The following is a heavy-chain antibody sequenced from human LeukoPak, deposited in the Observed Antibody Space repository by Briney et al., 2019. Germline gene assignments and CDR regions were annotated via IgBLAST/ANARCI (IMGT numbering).Heavy chain of an antibody. CDR3: ARGKRESGYDLYHFDY. CDR2: IIPIFGSA. D-gene: IGHD5-12*01. Sequence: SVKVSCKASGGTFISYAISWVRQAPGQGLEWMGRIIPIFGSASYARKFQDRVTIITDESTSTVHMELSSLRSEDTAVYYCARGKRESGYDLYHFDYWGQGTLVTVSS. V-gene: IGHV1-69*05. J-gene: IGHJ4*02. CDR1: GGTFISYA.